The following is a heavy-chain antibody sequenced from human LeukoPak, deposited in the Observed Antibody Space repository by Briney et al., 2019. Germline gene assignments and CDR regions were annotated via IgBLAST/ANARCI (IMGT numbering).Heavy chain of an antibody. D-gene: IGHD3-10*01. V-gene: IGHV1-58*02. J-gene: IGHJ5*02. CDR3: ARANMVRGVGSFFGRNWFGP. Sequence: SVKVSCKASGFTFTSSAMQWVRQARGQRLEWIGWIVVGSGNTGYAQKFQGRVTMTRNTSISTAYMELSRLRSDDTAVYYCARANMVRGVGSFFGRNWFGPWGQGTLVTVSS. CDR2: IVVGSGNT. CDR1: GFTFTSSA.